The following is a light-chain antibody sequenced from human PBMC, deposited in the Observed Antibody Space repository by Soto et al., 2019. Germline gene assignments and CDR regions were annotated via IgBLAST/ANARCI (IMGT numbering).Light chain of an antibody. Sequence: EFVLTQSPGTLSLSSVQRAPLSCRASQRLSASDIDWYQQKPGQAPKFLIYGASSRGTGIPDRLSGSGSGTDLTLTISRLEPEDVAVDYCQKYGSSPITCGQGTRLEIK. CDR3: QKYGSSPIT. CDR2: GAS. V-gene: IGKV3-20*01. J-gene: IGKJ5*01. CDR1: QRLSASD.